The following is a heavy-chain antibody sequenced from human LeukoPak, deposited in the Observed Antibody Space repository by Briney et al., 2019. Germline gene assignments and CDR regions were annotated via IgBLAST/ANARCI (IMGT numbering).Heavy chain of an antibody. D-gene: IGHD3-9*01. CDR2: IYYSVRT. CDR3: ARAANGKYYDILTGYYRSPGWFDP. J-gene: IGHJ5*02. Sequence: SETLSLTCTVSGGSISSYYWSWSRQPPGKGLEWIGYIYYSVRTNYNPSLKSRVTISVDTSKNQFSLKLSSVTAADTAVYYCARAANGKYYDILTGYYRSPGWFDPWGQGTLVTVSS. V-gene: IGHV4-59*01. CDR1: GGSISSYY.